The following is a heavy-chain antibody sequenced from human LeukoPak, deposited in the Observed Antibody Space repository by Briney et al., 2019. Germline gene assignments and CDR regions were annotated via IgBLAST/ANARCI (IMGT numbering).Heavy chain of an antibody. CDR3: ARGGGIVVVPAALMRGSWFDP. J-gene: IGHJ5*02. CDR1: GGSISSYY. V-gene: IGHV4-38-2*02. Sequence: SETLSLTCTVSGGSISSYYWGWIRQPPGKGLEWIGSIYHSGSTYYNPSLKSRVTISVDTSKNQFSLKLSSVTAADTAVYYCARGGGIVVVPAALMRGSWFDPWGQGTLVTVSS. CDR2: IYHSGST. D-gene: IGHD2-2*01.